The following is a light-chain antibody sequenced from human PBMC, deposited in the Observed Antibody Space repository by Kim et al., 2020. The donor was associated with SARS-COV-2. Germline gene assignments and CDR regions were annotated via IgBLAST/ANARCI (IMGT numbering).Light chain of an antibody. CDR3: QSFDSSLSAFYV. CDR1: SPNIGAGYD. Sequence: VTIACTGSSPNIGAGYDVHWYQQLPGKAPKLLIYGNNNRPSGVPDRFSGSKSGTSASLAITGLQTEDEADYYCQSFDSSLSAFYVFGPGTKVTVL. J-gene: IGLJ1*01. CDR2: GNN. V-gene: IGLV1-40*01.